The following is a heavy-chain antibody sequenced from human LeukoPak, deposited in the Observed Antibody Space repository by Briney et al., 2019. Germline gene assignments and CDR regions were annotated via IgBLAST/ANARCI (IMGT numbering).Heavy chain of an antibody. Sequence: SETLSLACTVSGGSISSSSHYWGWIRQPPGKGLEWIGSIYYSGSTYYNPSLESRVTISVDTSKNQFSLKVSSVTAADTAVYYCARTFQAPSYGDSDSRTKYPYSMDVWGQGTMVAVSS. CDR1: GGSISSSSHY. CDR3: ARTFQAPSYGDSDSRTKYPYSMDV. J-gene: IGHJ6*02. CDR2: IYYSGST. D-gene: IGHD4-17*01. V-gene: IGHV4-39*07.